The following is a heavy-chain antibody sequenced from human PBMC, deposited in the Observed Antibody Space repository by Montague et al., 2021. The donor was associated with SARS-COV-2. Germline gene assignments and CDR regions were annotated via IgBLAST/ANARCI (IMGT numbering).Heavy chain of an antibody. CDR1: GGSISNYY. J-gene: IGHJ6*02. CDR3: ARGGGYYNYGLDV. V-gene: IGHV4-59*01. Sequence: ETLSLTCTVSGGSISNYYWSWIRQPPGRGLEWIGYIYYSGSTDYSPSLKSRVTISLDTSKNQFSLKVTSVTAADTAVYYCARGGGYYNYGLDVWGPGTTVTVSS. CDR2: IYYSGST. D-gene: IGHD3-22*01.